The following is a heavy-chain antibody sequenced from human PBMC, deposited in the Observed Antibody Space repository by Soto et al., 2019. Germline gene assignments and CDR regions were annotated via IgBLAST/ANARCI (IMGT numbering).Heavy chain of an antibody. D-gene: IGHD3-10*01. J-gene: IGHJ6*02. CDR1: GFTFTSSA. V-gene: IGHV1-58*01. CDR2: IVVGSGNT. Sequence: SVKVSCKASGFTFTSSAVQWVRQARGQRLEWIGWIVVGSGNTNYAQKFQERVTITRDMSTSTAYMELSSLRSEDTAVYYCAADPPITLPTYYYGMDVWGQGTTVTVSS. CDR3: AADPPITLPTYYYGMDV.